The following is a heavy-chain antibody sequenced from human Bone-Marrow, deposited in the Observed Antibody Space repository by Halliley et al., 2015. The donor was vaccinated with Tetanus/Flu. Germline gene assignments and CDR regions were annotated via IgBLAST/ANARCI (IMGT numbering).Heavy chain of an antibody. CDR3: VRDRAVTGDV. V-gene: IGHV3-7*01. CDR1: GFTLSGYW. Sequence: SLRLSCETSGFTLSGYWMSWVRQAPGKGLEWVANIMQDGSRREFVDSVKGRFTISRDNAKNSVFLQMNSLRAEDTAVYYCVRDRAVTGDVWGQGTTVIVSS. D-gene: IGHD4-17*01. CDR2: IMQDGSRR. J-gene: IGHJ6*02.